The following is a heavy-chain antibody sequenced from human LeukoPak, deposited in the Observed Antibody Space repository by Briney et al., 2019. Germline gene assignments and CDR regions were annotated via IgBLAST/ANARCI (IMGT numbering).Heavy chain of an antibody. Sequence: PSETLSLTCTVSGGSISSYYWSWIRQPPGKGLEWIGYIYYSGSTNYNPSLKSRVTISVDTSKNQFSLKLSSVTAADTAVYYCVRWQQPRGFDSWGQGTLVSVSS. CDR1: GGSISSYY. D-gene: IGHD5-18*01. CDR3: VRWQQPRGFDS. CDR2: IYYSGST. V-gene: IGHV4-59*08. J-gene: IGHJ5*01.